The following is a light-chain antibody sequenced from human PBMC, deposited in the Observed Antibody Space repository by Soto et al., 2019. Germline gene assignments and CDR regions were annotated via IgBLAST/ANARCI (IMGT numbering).Light chain of an antibody. J-gene: IGLJ3*02. Sequence: ALTQPASVSGSPGQSITISCTGTSNDIGDYNFVSWYQHHPGKAPKLMIFEVNNRPSGVSLRFSGSKSGNTASLTISGLQAEDVADYYCSSYTTTDTLVFGGGTKLTVL. CDR2: EVN. CDR3: SSYTTTDTLV. V-gene: IGLV2-14*01. CDR1: SNDIGDYNF.